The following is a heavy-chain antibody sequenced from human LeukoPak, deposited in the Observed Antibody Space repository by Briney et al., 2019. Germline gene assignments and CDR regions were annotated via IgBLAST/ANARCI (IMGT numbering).Heavy chain of an antibody. CDR3: ARDQGGYDYPPDY. CDR2: ISSSGSTI. D-gene: IGHD5-12*01. CDR1: GFTFRSYE. J-gene: IGHJ4*02. Sequence: GGSLRLSCAASGFTFRSYEMNWVRQAPGKGLEWVSYISSSGSTIYYADSVKGRFTISRDNAKNSLYLQMNSLRAEDTAVYYCARDQGGYDYPPDYWGQGTLVTVSS. V-gene: IGHV3-48*03.